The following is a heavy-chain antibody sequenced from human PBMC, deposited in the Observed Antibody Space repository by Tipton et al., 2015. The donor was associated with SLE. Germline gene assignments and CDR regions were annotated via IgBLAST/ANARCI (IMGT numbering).Heavy chain of an antibody. CDR3: ARTRRWYDILTGYYGNWFDP. J-gene: IGHJ5*02. V-gene: IGHV4-61*01. Sequence: LRLSCTVSGGSVSSGSYYWSWIRQPPGKGLEWIGYIYYSGSTNYNPSLKSRVTISVDTSKNQFSLKLSSVTAADTAVYYCARTRRWYDILTGYYGNWFDPWGQGTLVTVSS. CDR1: GGSVSSGSYY. D-gene: IGHD3-9*01. CDR2: IYYSGST.